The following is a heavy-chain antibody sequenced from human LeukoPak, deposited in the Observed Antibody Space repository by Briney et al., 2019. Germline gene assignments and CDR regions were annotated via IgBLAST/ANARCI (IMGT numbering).Heavy chain of an antibody. D-gene: IGHD6-19*01. Sequence: QPGGSLRLSCAASGFAVNNIYVSWVRQAPGKGLEWVSVIYSGGSTYYAASVKGRFTMSKDRSKNTLYLQMDSLRAEDTGVYYCARDVYSSGWYGGFEHWGQGALVTVSS. V-gene: IGHV3-66*01. CDR2: IYSGGST. CDR1: GFAVNNIY. CDR3: ARDVYSSGWYGGFEH. J-gene: IGHJ4*02.